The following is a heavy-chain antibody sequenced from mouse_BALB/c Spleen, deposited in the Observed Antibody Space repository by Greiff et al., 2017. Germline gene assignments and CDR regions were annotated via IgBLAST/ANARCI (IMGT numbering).Heavy chain of an antibody. CDR3: ASLYYYGGYFDY. J-gene: IGHJ2*01. V-gene: IGHV3-2*02. D-gene: IGHD1-1*01. CDR1: GYSITSDYA. CDR2: ISYSGST. Sequence: EVQGVESGPGLVKPSQSLSLTCTVTGYSITSDYAWNWIRQFPGNKLEWMGYISYSGSTSYNPSLKSRISITRDTSKNQFFLQLNSVTTEDTATYYCASLYYYGGYFDYWGQGTTLTVSS.